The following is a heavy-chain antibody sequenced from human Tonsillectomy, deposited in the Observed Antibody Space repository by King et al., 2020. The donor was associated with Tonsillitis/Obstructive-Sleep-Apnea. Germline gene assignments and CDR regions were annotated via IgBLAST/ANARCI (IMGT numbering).Heavy chain of an antibody. CDR2: INSAGSST. V-gene: IGHV3-74*01. CDR1: GFTFSNYW. D-gene: IGHD5-18*01. CDR3: ARGGGHSYGFLDY. Sequence: VQLVESGGGLVQPGGSLRLSCAASGFTFSNYWTHWVRQAPGKGLVWVSRINSAGSSTSYADSVKGRFTISRDNARNTLYLQMDSLRAEDTAVYYCARGGGHSYGFLDYWGQGTLVTVSS. J-gene: IGHJ4*02.